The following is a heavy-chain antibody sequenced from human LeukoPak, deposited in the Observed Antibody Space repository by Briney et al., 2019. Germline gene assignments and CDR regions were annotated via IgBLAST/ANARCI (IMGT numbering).Heavy chain of an antibody. J-gene: IGHJ5*02. CDR2: INSDGSST. D-gene: IGHD6-6*01. CDR3: ARGRRIAARPRWFDP. CDR1: GFTFSSYW. Sequence: GGSLRLSCAASGFTFSSYWVHWVRQAPGKGLVWVSPINSDGSSTSYADSVKGRFTISRDNAKSTLSLQMNSLRAEDTAVYNCARGRRIAARPRWFDPWGQGTLVTVSS. V-gene: IGHV3-74*01.